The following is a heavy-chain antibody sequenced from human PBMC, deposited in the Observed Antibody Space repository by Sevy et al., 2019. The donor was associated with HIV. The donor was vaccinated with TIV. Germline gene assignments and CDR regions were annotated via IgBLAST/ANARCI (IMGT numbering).Heavy chain of an antibody. D-gene: IGHD2-2*01. CDR2: LSFGCGKI. J-gene: IGHJ4*02. CDR1: EFAFHDYS. Sequence: GGSLRLSCAASEFAFHDYSMSWIRQAPGKGLEWVATLSFGCGKINYADSVKGRFTISRDNSKNSFYLQMDNLRVEDTALYYCAREGCSRPHDYWGQGTRVTVSS. V-gene: IGHV3-23*01. CDR3: AREGCSRPHDY.